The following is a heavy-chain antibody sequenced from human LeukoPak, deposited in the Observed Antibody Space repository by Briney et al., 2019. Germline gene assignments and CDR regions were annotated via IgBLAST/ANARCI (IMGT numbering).Heavy chain of an antibody. D-gene: IGHD3-22*01. CDR1: GFTVSSNY. J-gene: IGHJ5*02. CDR2: IYSGGST. V-gene: IGHV3-53*01. Sequence: GGSLRLSCAASGFTVSSNYMSWVRQAPGKGLEWVSVIYSGGSTYYADSVKGRFTISRDNSKNTRYLQMNSLRAEDTAVYYCARDLGTRDYYDSSGSAWGQGTLVTVSS. CDR3: ARDLGTRDYYDSSGSA.